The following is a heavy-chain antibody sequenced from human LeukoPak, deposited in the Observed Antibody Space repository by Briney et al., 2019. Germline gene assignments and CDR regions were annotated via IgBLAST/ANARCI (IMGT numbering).Heavy chain of an antibody. V-gene: IGHV4-59*01. Sequence: SETLSLTCTVSGGSISSYYWNWIRQPPGKGLEWIGYIYYSGSTNYTPSLKSRVTISVDTSKNQFSLKLSSVSAADTAVYYCAREREGPYGYLDYWGQGTLVTVSS. CDR3: AREREGPYGYLDY. CDR1: GGSISSYY. J-gene: IGHJ4*02. CDR2: IYYSGST. D-gene: IGHD4-17*01.